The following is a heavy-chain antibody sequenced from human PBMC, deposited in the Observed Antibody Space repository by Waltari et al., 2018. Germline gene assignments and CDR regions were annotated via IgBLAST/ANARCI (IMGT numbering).Heavy chain of an antibody. Sequence: QVQLQESGPRVVKPSETLSLTCTVPGGPSTGYFWIWLRQPPGKGLGWVGYIYYGGNLKKNPSLESRVTISADPFKNQFSLDLTSVTAADTAVYFCARLGFYGGNSRYLDDSWGPGTLVTVSS. V-gene: IGHV4-59*01. D-gene: IGHD2-15*01. CDR3: ARLGFYGGNSRYLDDS. CDR2: IYYGGNL. J-gene: IGHJ4*02. CDR1: GGPSTGYF.